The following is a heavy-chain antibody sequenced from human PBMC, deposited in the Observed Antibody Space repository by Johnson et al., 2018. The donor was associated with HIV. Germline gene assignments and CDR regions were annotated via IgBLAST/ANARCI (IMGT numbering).Heavy chain of an antibody. CDR3: ARGMARIAFDI. Sequence: EVQLVESGGGVVRPGGSLRLSCAASGFTFDDYAMSWVRQAPGKGLEWVSVIYSGGSTYYVDSVKGRFTISRDNAKNSLYLQMNSLRAEDTAVYYCARGMARIAFDIWGQGTMVTVSS. D-gene: IGHD5-24*01. CDR2: IYSGGST. V-gene: IGHV3-20*04. J-gene: IGHJ3*02. CDR1: GFTFDDYA.